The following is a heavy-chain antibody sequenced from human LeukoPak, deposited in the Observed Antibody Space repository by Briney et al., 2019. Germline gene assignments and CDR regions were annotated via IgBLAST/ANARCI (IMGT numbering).Heavy chain of an antibody. CDR1: GFTFSDYG. J-gene: IGHJ5*02. CDR3: AKDKGIAAAGTNNLFDP. CDR2: IRYDGSNK. V-gene: IGHV3-30*02. D-gene: IGHD6-13*01. Sequence: GGSLRLSCVASGFTFSDYGMHWVRQAPGKGLKWVAFIRYDGSNKYYGDSVKGRFIISRDNSKNTLYVQMNSLRAEDTAVYYCAKDKGIAAAGTNNLFDPWGQGTLVTVSS.